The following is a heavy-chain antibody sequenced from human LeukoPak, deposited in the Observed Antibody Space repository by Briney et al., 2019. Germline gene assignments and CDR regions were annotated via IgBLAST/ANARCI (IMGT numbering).Heavy chain of an antibody. CDR3: ARVGGSSDFDY. V-gene: IGHV3-74*03. Sequence: GGSLRLSCAASGFTFSSYWMHWVRQAPGKGLVWVSRIHPDRSSTPYADSVKGRFIISRDNAKDTLYLQMNSLRAEDTAVYYCARVGGSSDFDYWGHGTLVTVSS. CDR2: IHPDRSST. D-gene: IGHD1-26*01. J-gene: IGHJ4*01. CDR1: GFTFSSYW.